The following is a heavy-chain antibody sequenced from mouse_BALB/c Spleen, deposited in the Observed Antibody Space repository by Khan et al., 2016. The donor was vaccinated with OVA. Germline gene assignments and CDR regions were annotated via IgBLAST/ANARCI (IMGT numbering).Heavy chain of an antibody. Sequence: VQLQQSGPELVKPGASVKMSCKASGYTFTDYVINWVKQRTGQGLEWIREIYPGSGSTYYNEKFKGKATLTADKSSNTAYMHLSSLTSEDSAVYFCAKNYASWFAYWGQGTLVTVSA. CDR3: AKNYASWFAY. CDR2: IYPGSGST. CDR1: GYTFTDYV. J-gene: IGHJ3*01. V-gene: IGHV1-77*01.